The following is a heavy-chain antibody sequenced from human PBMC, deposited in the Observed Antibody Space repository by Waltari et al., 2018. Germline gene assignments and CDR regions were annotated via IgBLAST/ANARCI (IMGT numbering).Heavy chain of an antibody. V-gene: IGHV3-7*01. Sequence: EVRLLESGGGFVQPGQALRLPSPAPPFTFSNSWMDWVRQAPGKGLEWVANIKPDGSESHYVDSVQGRFTVSRDNTQNLLYLQMNTLRVDDTAVYYCSLSLNSWGQGTLVTVSP. CDR2: IKPDGSES. CDR1: PFTFSNSW. J-gene: IGHJ4*02. CDR3: SLSLNS.